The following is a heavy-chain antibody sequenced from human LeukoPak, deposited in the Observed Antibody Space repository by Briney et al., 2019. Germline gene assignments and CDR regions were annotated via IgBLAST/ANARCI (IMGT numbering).Heavy chain of an antibody. J-gene: IGHJ4*02. Sequence: GGSLRLSCSASGFTFSTYDMNWVRQAPGKGLEWVSSITSRSKYIYYADSVKGRFTISRDNANNFLFLQMDSLRDEDTAVYYCARYVGPNIAVAGSDFWGQGTLVTVSS. V-gene: IGHV3-21*01. D-gene: IGHD6-19*01. CDR3: ARYVGPNIAVAGSDF. CDR2: ITSRSKYI. CDR1: GFTFSTYD.